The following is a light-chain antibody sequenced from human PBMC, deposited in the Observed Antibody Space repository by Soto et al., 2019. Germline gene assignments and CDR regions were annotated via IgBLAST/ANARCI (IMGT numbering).Light chain of an antibody. V-gene: IGKV1-5*01. CDR2: DAS. J-gene: IGKJ1*01. CDR1: QSISRW. Sequence: DIQMTQSPSTLSASVGDRVTITCRASQSISRWLAWYQQKPGEAPKLLIYDASTLESGVPSRFSGSGSGTEFTLAISRLQPDDFATYYCQNYNSYSPWTFGQGTKVDIK. CDR3: QNYNSYSPWT.